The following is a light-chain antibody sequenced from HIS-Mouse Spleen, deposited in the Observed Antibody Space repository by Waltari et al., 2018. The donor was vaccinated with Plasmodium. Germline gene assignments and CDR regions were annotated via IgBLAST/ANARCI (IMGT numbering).Light chain of an antibody. Sequence: AIQLTQSPSSLSASVGDRVTITCRASQGISSALAWYQQKPGKAPKLLIYDSSSLESGDPSRFSGSGSGTDFTLTISSLQPEDFATYYCQQFNSYPFTFGPGTKVDIK. CDR2: DSS. V-gene: IGKV1-13*02. J-gene: IGKJ3*01. CDR1: QGISSA. CDR3: QQFNSYPFT.